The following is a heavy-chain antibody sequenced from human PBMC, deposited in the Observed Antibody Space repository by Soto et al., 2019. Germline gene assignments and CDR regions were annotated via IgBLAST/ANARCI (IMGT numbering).Heavy chain of an antibody. D-gene: IGHD6-6*01. Sequence: EALKISRKGSGYSFSRHWIGWGRQMPRKSPEWMGIIYPGDSYIRYGPSFEGQIDISADRFFNTAYLRLSSLKASDTAIFYFARHLDEYSSASGFNYWGQGTLVTVSS. J-gene: IGHJ4*02. CDR3: ARHLDEYSSASGFNY. CDR2: IYPGDSYI. CDR1: GYSFSRHW. V-gene: IGHV5-51*06.